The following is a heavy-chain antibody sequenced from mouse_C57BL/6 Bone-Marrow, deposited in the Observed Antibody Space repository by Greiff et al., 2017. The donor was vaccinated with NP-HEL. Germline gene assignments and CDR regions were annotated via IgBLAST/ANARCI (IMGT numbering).Heavy chain of an antibody. D-gene: IGHD2-3*01. Sequence: EVKVVESGGGLVQPGGSMKLSCAASGFTFSDAWMDWVRQSPEKGLEWVAEIRNKANNHATYYAESVQGRFTISRDDSKSRVYLQMNSLRAEETGIYYCTRWGWLLRRRYCDVWGTGTTVTVSS. CDR2: IRNKANNHAT. V-gene: IGHV6-6*01. J-gene: IGHJ1*03. CDR3: TRWGWLLRRRYCDV. CDR1: GFTFSDAW.